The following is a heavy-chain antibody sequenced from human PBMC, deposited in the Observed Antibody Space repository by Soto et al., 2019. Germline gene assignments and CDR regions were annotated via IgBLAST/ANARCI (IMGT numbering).Heavy chain of an antibody. CDR3: ARGLPGIRFFDY. CDR1: GYTFTRYA. Sequence: GASVKVSCKASGYTFTRYAMHWVRQAPGQRLEWMGWIDAGNAKTKYSQKFQGRVTITRDTSANTAYMELSSLTSEDTVVYYCARGLPGIRFFDYWGQGTLVTVSS. CDR2: IDAGNAKT. J-gene: IGHJ4*02. D-gene: IGHD3-10*01. V-gene: IGHV1-3*01.